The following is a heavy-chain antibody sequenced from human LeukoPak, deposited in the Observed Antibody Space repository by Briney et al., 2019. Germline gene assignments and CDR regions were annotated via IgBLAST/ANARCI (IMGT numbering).Heavy chain of an antibody. V-gene: IGHV3-20*04. D-gene: IGHD3-10*01. CDR3: ARDGYHYYGSGTYFGYYYMDV. CDR2: INWNGGST. Sequence: GGSLRLSCAASGFTFDDYGMSWVRQAPGKGLEWVSGINWNGGSTGYADSVKGRFTISRDNAKNSLYLQMNSLRAEDTAVYYCARDGYHYYGSGTYFGYYYMDVWGKGTTVTISS. J-gene: IGHJ6*03. CDR1: GFTFDDYG.